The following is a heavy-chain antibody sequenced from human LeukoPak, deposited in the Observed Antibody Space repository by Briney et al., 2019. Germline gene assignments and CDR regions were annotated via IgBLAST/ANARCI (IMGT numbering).Heavy chain of an antibody. CDR3: ARGGVGYYYDSSGYYAHY. J-gene: IGHJ4*02. CDR1: GYTFTSYY. V-gene: IGHV1-2*02. Sequence: ASVKVSCKASGYTFTSYYMHWVRQAPGQGLEWMGWINPNSGGTNYAQKFQGRVTMTRDTSISTAYMELSRLRSDDTAVYYCARGGVGYYYDSSGYYAHYWGQGTLVTVSS. D-gene: IGHD3-22*01. CDR2: INPNSGGT.